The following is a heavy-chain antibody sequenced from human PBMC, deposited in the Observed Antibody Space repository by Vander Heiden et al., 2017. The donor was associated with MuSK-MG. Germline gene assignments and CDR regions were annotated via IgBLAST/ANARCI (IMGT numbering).Heavy chain of an antibody. CDR3: ARCTGNSCYYGSPF. V-gene: IGHV1-8*01. D-gene: IGHD3-10*01. CDR2: MRPTTDDT. Sequence: QVQLVQSGAEVREPGASVKVSCKASGYTFTSYDINWVRQATGQGLEWMGWMRPTTDDTGYAQKFQGRVTMTRDTSISTAYMELSSLRSEDTAVYYCARCTGNSCYYGSPFWGQGTLVTVSS. CDR1: GYTFTSYD. J-gene: IGHJ4*02.